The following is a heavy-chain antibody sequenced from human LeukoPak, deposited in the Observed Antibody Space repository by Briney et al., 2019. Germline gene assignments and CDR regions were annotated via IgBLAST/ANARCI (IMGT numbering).Heavy chain of an antibody. CDR3: ARSEAVVAATSYYYYMDV. CDR2: INTNTGNP. Sequence: ASVKVSCKASGYTLTDYAIHWVRQAPGQGLEWMGWINTNTGNPTYAQGFTGRFVFSLDTSVSTAYLQISSLKAEDTAVYYCARSEAVVAATSYYYYMDVWGKGTTVTVSS. CDR1: GYTLTDYA. D-gene: IGHD2-15*01. V-gene: IGHV7-4-1*02. J-gene: IGHJ6*03.